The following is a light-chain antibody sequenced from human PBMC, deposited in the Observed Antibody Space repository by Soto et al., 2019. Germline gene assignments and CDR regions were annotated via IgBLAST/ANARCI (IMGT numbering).Light chain of an antibody. CDR2: AAS. V-gene: IGKV1-39*01. Sequence: DIQMTQSPSSLSASVGDRVTITCRASQSISSYLNWYQQKPGKAPKLLIYAASSLQSGVPSRFSGSGSGTDFTLSISTLQPEDFATYYGHQSYSTPPTFGQGTKVDIK. J-gene: IGKJ1*01. CDR1: QSISSY. CDR3: HQSYSTPPT.